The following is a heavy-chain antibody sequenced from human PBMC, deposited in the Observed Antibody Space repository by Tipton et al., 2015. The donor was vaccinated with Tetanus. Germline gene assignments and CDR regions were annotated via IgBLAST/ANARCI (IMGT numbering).Heavy chain of an antibody. CDR1: GGSISSYY. Sequence: LRLSCTVSGGSISSYYWSWIRQPTGKGLEWIGYIYYSGSTNYNPSLKSRVTISVDTSKNQFSLKLSSVTAADTAVYYCARDSGNYCYSGMDVWGQGTTVTVSS. J-gene: IGHJ6*02. D-gene: IGHD6-25*01. CDR3: ARDSGNYCYSGMDV. CDR2: IYYSGST. V-gene: IGHV4-59*01.